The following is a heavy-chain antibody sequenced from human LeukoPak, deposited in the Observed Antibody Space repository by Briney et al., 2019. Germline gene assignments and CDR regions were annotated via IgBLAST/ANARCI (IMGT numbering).Heavy chain of an antibody. CDR2: IYYTGSN. CDR3: ARVYQSAEYYFDY. V-gene: IGHV4-59*01. Sequence: SSETLSLTCTVSGGSIDSYYWSWIRQPPGKALEWIGNIYYTGSNEYHPSLKSRVPISLDTSKNQFSLKLTSVTAADTAVYYCARVYQSAEYYFDYWGQGNLVSVSS. J-gene: IGHJ4*02. CDR1: GGSIDSYY. D-gene: IGHD2-2*01.